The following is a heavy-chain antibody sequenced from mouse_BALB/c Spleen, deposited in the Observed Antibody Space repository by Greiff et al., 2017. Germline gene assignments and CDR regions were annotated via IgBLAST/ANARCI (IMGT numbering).Heavy chain of an antibody. J-gene: IGHJ4*01. CDR3: TREDGYSLYYAMDY. CDR2: ISYDGSN. D-gene: IGHD2-3*01. Sequence: EVKLVESGPGLVKPSQSLSLTCSVTGYSITSCYFWYWIRQFPGNQLEWMGYISYDGSNNYNPSLKNRISITRDTSKNQFFLKLNSMTTEDTATYYCTREDGYSLYYAMDYWGQGTSVTVSS. V-gene: IGHV3-6*02. CDR1: GYSITSCYF.